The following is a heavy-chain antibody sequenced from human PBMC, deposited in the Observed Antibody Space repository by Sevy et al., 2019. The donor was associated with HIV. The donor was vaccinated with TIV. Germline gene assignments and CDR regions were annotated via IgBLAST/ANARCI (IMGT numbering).Heavy chain of an antibody. Sequence: ASVKVSCKASGGSFSSYAISWVRQAAGQGLEWMGGIIPILGIANYAQKFQGRVTITADKSTSTAYMELSSLRSEDTAVYYCASLGQDCSSTSCNLDYWGQGTLVTVSS. CDR3: ASLGQDCSSTSCNLDY. CDR1: GGSFSSYA. CDR2: IIPILGIA. D-gene: IGHD2-2*01. V-gene: IGHV1-69*10. J-gene: IGHJ4*02.